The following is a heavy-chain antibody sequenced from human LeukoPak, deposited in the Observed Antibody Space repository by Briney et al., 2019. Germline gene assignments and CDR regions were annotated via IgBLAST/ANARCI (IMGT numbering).Heavy chain of an antibody. CDR3: AKDVGKWESLHFFDY. D-gene: IGHD1-26*01. V-gene: IGHV3-23*01. CDR1: GFTFNTYA. Sequence: GGSLRLSCVASGFTFNTYAMSWVRQAPGKGLEWISGISGSGASTYYADSVTGRFTISRDNSRNTLYLQMDSLRGDDTAVYYCAKDVGKWESLHFFDYWGQGTLVTVSS. CDR2: ISGSGAST. J-gene: IGHJ4*02.